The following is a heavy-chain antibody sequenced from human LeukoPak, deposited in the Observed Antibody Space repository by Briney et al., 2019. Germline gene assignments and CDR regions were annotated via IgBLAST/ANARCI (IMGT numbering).Heavy chain of an antibody. CDR3: GRINMVRGVSRYIDY. Sequence: GGSLRLSCAASGFTFSDYYMSWIRQAPGKGLEWVSYISSSGSTIYYADSVKGRFTISRDNAKNSLYLQMNSLRAEDTAVYYCGRINMVRGVSRYIDYWGQGTLVTVSS. CDR1: GFTFSDYY. J-gene: IGHJ4*02. CDR2: ISSSGSTI. D-gene: IGHD3-10*01. V-gene: IGHV3-11*01.